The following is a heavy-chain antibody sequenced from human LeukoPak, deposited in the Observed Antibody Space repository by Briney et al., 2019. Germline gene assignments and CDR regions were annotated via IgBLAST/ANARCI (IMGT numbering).Heavy chain of an antibody. Sequence: GGSLRLSCAASGFTFSSYWMSWVRQAPGKGLEWVANIKQDGSEKYYVDSVKGRFTISRDNAKNSLYLQMNSLRAEDTAVYYCAREYYDILTGYYRLGYFDYWGQGTLVTVSS. D-gene: IGHD3-9*01. CDR2: IKQDGSEK. V-gene: IGHV3-7*01. CDR3: AREYYDILTGYYRLGYFDY. CDR1: GFTFSSYW. J-gene: IGHJ4*02.